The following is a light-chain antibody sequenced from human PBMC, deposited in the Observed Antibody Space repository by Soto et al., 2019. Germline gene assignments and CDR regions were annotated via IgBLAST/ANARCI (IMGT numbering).Light chain of an antibody. CDR1: SSDIGDYDY. V-gene: IGLV2-14*03. CDR3: TSYTSTITLV. Sequence: QSALTQPASVSGSPGQSVTISCTGTSSDIGDYDYVSWYQHHPGEAPKLMIYDVSNRPSGVSDRFSGSKSGNTASLTISGLQAEDEADYYCTSYTSTITLVFGGGNKVTVL. CDR2: DVS. J-gene: IGLJ2*01.